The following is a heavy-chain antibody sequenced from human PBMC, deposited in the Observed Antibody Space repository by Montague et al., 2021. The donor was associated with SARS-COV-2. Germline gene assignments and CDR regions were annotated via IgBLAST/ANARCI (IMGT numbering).Heavy chain of an antibody. D-gene: IGHD3-22*01. V-gene: IGHV4-61*02. Sequence: TLSLTCTVSGGSISSGSYYWSWILQPAGKVLEWIGRIYTSGSTNYDPSLNSLVIISVDTSKNLFSLKLSAVTAADTAVYYCARVPPYYYDSRGYYSGAFDIWGQGAMVTVSS. CDR1: GGSISSGSYY. CDR2: IYTSGST. CDR3: ARVPPYYYDSRGYYSGAFDI. J-gene: IGHJ3*02.